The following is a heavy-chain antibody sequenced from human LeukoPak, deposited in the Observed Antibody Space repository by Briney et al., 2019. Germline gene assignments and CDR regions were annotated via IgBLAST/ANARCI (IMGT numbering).Heavy chain of an antibody. Sequence: ASVKVSCKASGGTFSSYAISWVRQAPGQGLEWMGGVIPIFGTANYAQKFQGRVTITADKSTSTAYMELSSLRSEDTAVYYCARGEHRGAAFDIWGQGTMVTVSS. V-gene: IGHV1-69*06. D-gene: IGHD1-26*01. CDR2: VIPIFGTA. J-gene: IGHJ3*02. CDR3: ARGEHRGAAFDI. CDR1: GGTFSSYA.